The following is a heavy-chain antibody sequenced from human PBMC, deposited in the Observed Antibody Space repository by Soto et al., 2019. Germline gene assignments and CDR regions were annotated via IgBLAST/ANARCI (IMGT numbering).Heavy chain of an antibody. CDR2: IIPIFGTA. CDR1: GGTFSSYA. CDR3: ARDKGLRTRFLEWSGRHYYYGMDV. D-gene: IGHD3-3*01. V-gene: IGHV1-69*06. Sequence: SVKVSCKASGGTFSSYAISWVRQAPGQGLEWMGGIIPIFGTANYAQKFQGRVTITADKSTSTAYMELSSLRSEDTAVYYCARDKGLRTRFLEWSGRHYYYGMDVWGQGTTVTVSS. J-gene: IGHJ6*02.